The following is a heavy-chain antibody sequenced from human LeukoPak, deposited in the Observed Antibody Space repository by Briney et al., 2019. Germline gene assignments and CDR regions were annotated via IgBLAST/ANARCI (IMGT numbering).Heavy chain of an antibody. V-gene: IGHV3-33*06. D-gene: IGHD6-13*01. CDR3: AKDMRQYSSRWHRRNHYYYGMDV. CDR1: GFNFITAA. Sequence: GGPLRLSCAASGFNFITAAMTWVRQAPGKGLEWMAGIWYDGSNKYYADSVKGRFTISRDNSKNTLYLQMNSLRAEDTAVYYCAKDMRQYSSRWHRRNHYYYGMDVWGQGTTVTVSS. J-gene: IGHJ6*02. CDR2: IWYDGSNK.